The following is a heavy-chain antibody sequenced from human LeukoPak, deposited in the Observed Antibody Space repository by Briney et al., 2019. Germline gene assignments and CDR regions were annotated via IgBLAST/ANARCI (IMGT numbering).Heavy chain of an antibody. CDR1: GFTFSSYS. CDR3: ARLGDYLDYDY. D-gene: IGHD4-17*01. V-gene: IGHV3-21*01. J-gene: IGHJ4*02. Sequence: PGGSLRLSCAASGFTFSSYSMNWVRQAPGKGLEWVSSIGSSSSYIYYADSVKGRFTISRDNAKNSLYLQMNSLRAEDTAVYYCARLGDYLDYDYWGQGTLVTVSS. CDR2: IGSSSSYI.